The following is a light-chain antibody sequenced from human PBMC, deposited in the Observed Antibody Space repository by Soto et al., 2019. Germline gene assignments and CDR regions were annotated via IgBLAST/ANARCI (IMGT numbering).Light chain of an antibody. CDR3: CSFAGSSTS. CDR2: DDT. Sequence: QSVLTQPASVSGSPGQSITISCTGTSSDVGTYKPVSWYQQYPGKAPKVIIYDDTKRPSGVSSRFSGSKSGNTASLTISGLQAEDEADYYCCSFAGSSTSFCGGTKVTVL. CDR1: SSDVGTYKP. J-gene: IGLJ3*02. V-gene: IGLV2-23*01.